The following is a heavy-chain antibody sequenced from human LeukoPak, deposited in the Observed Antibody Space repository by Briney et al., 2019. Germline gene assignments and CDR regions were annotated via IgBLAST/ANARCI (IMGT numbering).Heavy chain of an antibody. J-gene: IGHJ3*02. D-gene: IGHD1-26*01. CDR2: ISSSGSTI. CDR3: ASGTEDLVAFDI. V-gene: IGHV3-48*04. CDR1: GFTFSSYW. Sequence: GGSLRLSCAASGFTFSSYWMHWVRQAPGKGLEWVSYISSSGSTIYYADSVKGRFTISRDNAKNSLYLQMNSLRAEDTAVYYCASGTEDLVAFDIWGQGTMVTVSS.